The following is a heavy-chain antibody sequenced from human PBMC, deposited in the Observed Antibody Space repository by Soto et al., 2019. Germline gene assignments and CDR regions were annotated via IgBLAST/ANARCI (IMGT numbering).Heavy chain of an antibody. Sequence: SETLSLTCTVSGGSISSSSYYWGWIRQPPGKGLEWIGSIYYSGTTYYNPSLKSRVTISVDTSKNQFSLKLSSVTAADTAVYFCARHDSSGYFLFDYWGQGTLVTVSS. CDR3: ARHDSSGYFLFDY. V-gene: IGHV4-39*01. CDR2: IYYSGTT. J-gene: IGHJ4*02. CDR1: GGSISSSSYY. D-gene: IGHD3-22*01.